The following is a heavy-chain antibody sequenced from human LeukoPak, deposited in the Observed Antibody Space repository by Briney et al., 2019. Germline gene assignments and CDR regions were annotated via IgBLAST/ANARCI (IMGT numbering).Heavy chain of an antibody. Sequence: GASVKVSCKASGYTFTNYDINWVRQATGQGLEWMGYMKPNSGNTGYAQKFQGRVTMTRDTSISTAYMELRSLRSDDTAVYYCARDPRITIFGVARPYYFDYWGQGTLVTVSS. CDR1: GYTFTNYD. J-gene: IGHJ4*02. CDR2: MKPNSGNT. V-gene: IGHV1-8*01. D-gene: IGHD3-3*01. CDR3: ARDPRITIFGVARPYYFDY.